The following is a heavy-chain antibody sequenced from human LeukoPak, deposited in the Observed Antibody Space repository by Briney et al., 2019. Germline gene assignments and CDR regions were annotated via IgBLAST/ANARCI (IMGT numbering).Heavy chain of an antibody. J-gene: IGHJ3*02. CDR2: IYSGGNT. CDR1: GFTVSNNY. V-gene: IGHV3-66*01. Sequence: GGSLRLSCGVSGFTVSNNYMNWVRQAPGKGPEWVSIIYSGGNTYYADSVKGRFTISRDNPKNTLYPQMNSLRVEDTAVYYCARAAYYYDSSGYFAPNAFDIWGQGTMVTVSS. CDR3: ARAAYYYDSSGYFAPNAFDI. D-gene: IGHD3-22*01.